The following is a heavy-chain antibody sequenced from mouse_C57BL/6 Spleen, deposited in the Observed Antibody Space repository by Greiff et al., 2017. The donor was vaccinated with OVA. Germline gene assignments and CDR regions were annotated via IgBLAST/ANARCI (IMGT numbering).Heavy chain of an antibody. D-gene: IGHD2-5*01. CDR3: ARPDFYSNFFDY. J-gene: IGHJ2*01. CDR2: IYPGDGDT. Sequence: QVQLKESGAELVKPGASVKISCKASGYAFSSYWMNWVKQRPGKGLEWIGQIYPGDGDTNYNGKFKGKATLTADKSSSTAYMQLSSLTSEDSAVYFCARPDFYSNFFDYWGQGTTLTVSS. CDR1: GYAFSSYW. V-gene: IGHV1-80*01.